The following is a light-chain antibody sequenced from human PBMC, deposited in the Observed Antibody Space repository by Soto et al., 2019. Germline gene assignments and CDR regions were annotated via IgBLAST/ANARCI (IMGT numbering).Light chain of an antibody. CDR2: DTS. J-gene: IGKJ4*01. V-gene: IGKV3-11*01. CDR1: QSVRSY. CDR3: QQRSNWPLT. Sequence: EIVFTQSPATLSLPPGERATLSCRASQSVRSYLAWYQQKPGQAPRLLIYDTSNRATGVPARFSGRGSGTDFTLTISSXEPEDFAVYYCQQRSNWPLTFGGGTKVDIK.